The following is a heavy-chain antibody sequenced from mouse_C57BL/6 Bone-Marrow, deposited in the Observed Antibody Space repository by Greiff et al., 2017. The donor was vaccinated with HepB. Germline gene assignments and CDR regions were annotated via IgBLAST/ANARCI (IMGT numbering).Heavy chain of an antibody. V-gene: IGHV2-5*01. CDR2: IWRGGST. CDR1: GFSLTSYG. Sequence: QVQLQQSGPGLVQPSQSLSITCTVSGFSLTSYGVHWVRQSPGKGLEWLGVIWRGGSTDYNAAVMSRLSITKDNSKSQVFFKMNSLQADDTAIYYCATYDYDGFAYWGQGTLVTVSA. CDR3: ATYDYDGFAY. D-gene: IGHD2-4*01. J-gene: IGHJ3*01.